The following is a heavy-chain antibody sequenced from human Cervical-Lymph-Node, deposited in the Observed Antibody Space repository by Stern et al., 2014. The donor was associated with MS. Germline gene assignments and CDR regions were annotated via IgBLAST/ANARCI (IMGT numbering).Heavy chain of an antibody. V-gene: IGHV4-61*02. J-gene: IGHJ4*02. CDR1: GGSISSGYYY. D-gene: IGHD5-24*01. Sequence: VQLVESGPGLVKPSQTLSLTCTVTGGSISSGYYYWSWIRQPAGKGLEWIGRVYTSGSSDYNPSLKSRVTISVDTSKNQFSLKLISVTAADTAMYYCARGRWLQNELDYWGQGTLVTVSP. CDR3: ARGRWLQNELDY. CDR2: VYTSGSS.